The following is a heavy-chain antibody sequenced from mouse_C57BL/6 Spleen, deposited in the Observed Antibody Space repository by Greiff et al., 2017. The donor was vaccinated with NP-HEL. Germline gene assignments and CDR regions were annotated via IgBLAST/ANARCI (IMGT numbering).Heavy chain of an antibody. V-gene: IGHV1-15*01. CDR3: TRGDDYDSRAWFAY. Sequence: VQLQQSGAELVRPGASVTLSCKASGYTFTDYEMHWVKQTPVHGLEWIGAIDPETGGPAYNQKFKGKAILTADKSSSTAYMELRSLTSEDSAVYYCTRGDDYDSRAWFAYWGQGTLVTVSA. CDR1: GYTFTDYE. CDR2: IDPETGGP. J-gene: IGHJ3*01. D-gene: IGHD2-4*01.